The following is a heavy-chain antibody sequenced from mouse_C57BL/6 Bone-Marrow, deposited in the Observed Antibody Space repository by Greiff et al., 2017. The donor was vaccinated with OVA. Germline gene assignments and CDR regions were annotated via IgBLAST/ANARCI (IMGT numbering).Heavy chain of an antibody. CDR1: GFSLRTSGMG. J-gene: IGHJ2*01. V-gene: IGHV8-12*01. CDR3: ARIYDGYYWDPSYFDD. Sequence: QVTLKESGPGILQSSQTLSLTCSFSGFSLRTSGMGVSWIRQPSGTGLEWLAHIYWDDDKRYNPSLKSRHTISKDTSRNQVFRKITSVDTADTATYYCARIYDGYYWDPSYFDDWGQGTTLTVSS. D-gene: IGHD2-3*01. CDR2: IYWDDDK.